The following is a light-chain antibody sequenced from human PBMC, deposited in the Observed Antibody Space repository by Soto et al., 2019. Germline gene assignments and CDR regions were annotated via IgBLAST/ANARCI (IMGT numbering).Light chain of an antibody. J-gene: IGLJ3*02. V-gene: IGLV2-14*01. CDR2: EVT. Sequence: QSVLTQPASVSGSPGQSITISCTGTTSDVGSHNFVSLYQQLPGKAPKLSIYEVTNRPSGTSNRFSGSKSGNTASLTISGLQAEDEADYYCSSFTNSILVFGGGTNPTVL. CDR3: SSFTNSILV. CDR1: TSDVGSHNF.